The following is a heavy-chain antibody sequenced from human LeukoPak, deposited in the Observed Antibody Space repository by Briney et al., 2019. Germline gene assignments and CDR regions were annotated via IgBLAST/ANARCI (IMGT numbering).Heavy chain of an antibody. V-gene: IGHV4-34*01. Sequence: SETLSLTCAVYGGSFSGYYWSWIRQPPGKGLEWIGEINHSGSTNYNPSLKSRVTISVDTSKNQFSLKLSSVTAADAAVYYCARQRYCSSTSCYADYFDYWGQGTLVTVSS. D-gene: IGHD2-2*01. CDR3: ARQRYCSSTSCYADYFDY. J-gene: IGHJ4*02. CDR2: INHSGST. CDR1: GGSFSGYY.